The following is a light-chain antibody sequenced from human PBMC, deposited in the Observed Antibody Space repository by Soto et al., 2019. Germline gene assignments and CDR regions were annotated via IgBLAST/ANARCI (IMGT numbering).Light chain of an antibody. Sequence: DIQMTQSPSTLAASVGDRVTITCRASQSVSPWLAWYQQKPGKAPKLLIYKTSTLQSGVPSRFSGSGSGTDFTLNISSLQPDDFATYYCQQYNSSWLTFGGGTKVDFK. CDR3: QQYNSSWLT. CDR1: QSVSPW. J-gene: IGKJ4*01. CDR2: KTS. V-gene: IGKV1-5*03.